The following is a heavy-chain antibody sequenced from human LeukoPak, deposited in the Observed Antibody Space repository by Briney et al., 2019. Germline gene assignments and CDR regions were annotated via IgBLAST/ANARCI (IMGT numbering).Heavy chain of an antibody. CDR2: ISSSSSYI. D-gene: IGHD3-10*01. J-gene: IGHJ6*02. CDR1: GFTFSSYS. Sequence: GGSLRLSCAASGFTFSSYSMNWVRQASGKGLEWVSSISSSSSYIYYADSVKGRFTISRDNAKNSLYLQMNSLRAEDTAVYYCARDRLGPMEYYYYGMDVWGQGTTVTVSS. V-gene: IGHV3-21*01. CDR3: ARDRLGPMEYYYYGMDV.